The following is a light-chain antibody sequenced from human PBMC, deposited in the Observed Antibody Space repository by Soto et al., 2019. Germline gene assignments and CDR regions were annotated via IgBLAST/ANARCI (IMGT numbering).Light chain of an antibody. Sequence: DIQMTQSPSSVSASVGDRVTITCRASQGISRWLAGYQQKPGKAPNLLIYAAFSLQIGVPSRFSGSGSGTDFALTISRLQPEDFATYYCQRANSLPLTFGGGTKVEIK. V-gene: IGKV1D-12*01. CDR2: AAF. CDR3: QRANSLPLT. CDR1: QGISRW. J-gene: IGKJ4*01.